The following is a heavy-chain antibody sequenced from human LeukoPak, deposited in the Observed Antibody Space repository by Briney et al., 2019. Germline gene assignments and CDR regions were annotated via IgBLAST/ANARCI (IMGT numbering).Heavy chain of an antibody. CDR2: INWNGGST. Sequence: RSGGSLRLSCAASGFTFDDYGMSWVRQAPGKGLEWVSGINWNGGSTGYADSVKGRFTISRDNAKNSLYLQMNSLRAEDTASYYCARAFSGLGYYYYYMDVWGKGTTVTVSS. CDR1: GFTFDDYG. D-gene: IGHD1-26*01. CDR3: ARAFSGLGYYYYYMDV. V-gene: IGHV3-20*04. J-gene: IGHJ6*03.